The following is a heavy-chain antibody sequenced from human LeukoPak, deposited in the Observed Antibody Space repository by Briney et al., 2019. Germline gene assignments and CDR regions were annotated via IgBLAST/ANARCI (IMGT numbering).Heavy chain of an antibody. CDR1: GYTLTELS. Sequence: ASVKVTCKVSGYTLTELSMHWVRQAPGKGLEWMGGFDPEDGETIYAQKFQGRVTMTRDTSISTAYMELSRLRSDDTAVYYCARGGLAGTTFGNYWGQGTLVTVSS. J-gene: IGHJ4*02. CDR3: ARGGLAGTTFGNY. V-gene: IGHV1-24*01. D-gene: IGHD1-1*01. CDR2: FDPEDGET.